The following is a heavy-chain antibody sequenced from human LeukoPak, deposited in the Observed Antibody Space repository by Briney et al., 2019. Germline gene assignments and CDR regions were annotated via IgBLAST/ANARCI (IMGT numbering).Heavy chain of an antibody. J-gene: IGHJ3*02. CDR1: GGSFSGSY. CDR3: AREYSSSIGAFDS. V-gene: IGHV4-34*01. D-gene: IGHD6-6*01. Sequence: SEPLSLTCAVYGGSFSGSYWSWIRQPPGKGLEWIGEINHSGSTNYNPSLNNPVTPSEDTSQKQSPLKLSSVTAADTAVYYCAREYSSSIGAFDSWGQGTMVTVSS. CDR2: INHSGST.